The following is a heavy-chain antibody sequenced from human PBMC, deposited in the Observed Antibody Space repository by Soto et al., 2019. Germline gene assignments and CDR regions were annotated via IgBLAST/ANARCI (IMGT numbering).Heavy chain of an antibody. J-gene: IGHJ6*02. CDR3: ARDLWGYCGTACYPLDV. CDR2: MYNTGST. V-gene: IGHV4-59*01. Sequence: SETLSLTCTVSGGSISGYYWSWIRQPPGKGLEWIGYMYNTGSTVYNPSFKSRVTISVDTSKNQFSLKLNSVTAADTAVYYCARDLWGYCGTACYPLDVWGQGTTVTVSS. CDR1: GGSISGYY. D-gene: IGHD2-21*02.